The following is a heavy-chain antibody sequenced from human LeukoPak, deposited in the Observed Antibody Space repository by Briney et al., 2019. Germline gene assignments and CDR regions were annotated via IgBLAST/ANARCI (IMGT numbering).Heavy chain of an antibody. CDR1: GGSISSYY. CDR3: AREKMATIKYMDV. V-gene: IGHV4-59*01. D-gene: IGHD5-24*01. J-gene: IGHJ6*03. Sequence: PSETLSLTCTVSGGSISSYYWSWIRQPPGKGLEWIAYIYYSGSTNYNPSLKSRVTMSVDTSKNQFSLNLRSVTAADTAVYYCAREKMATIKYMDVWGKGTTVTISS. CDR2: IYYSGST.